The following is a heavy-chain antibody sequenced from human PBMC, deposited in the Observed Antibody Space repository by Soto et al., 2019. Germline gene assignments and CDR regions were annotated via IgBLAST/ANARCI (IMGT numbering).Heavy chain of an antibody. V-gene: IGHV3-23*01. D-gene: IGHD2-2*01. Sequence: SGGSLRLSCAASGFTFSSYAMSWVRQAPGKGLEWVSAISGSGGSTYYADSVKGRFTISRDNSKNTLYLQMNSLRAEDTAVYYCAKDGYQLLWGFDYWGQGTLVTVSS. CDR3: AKDGYQLLWGFDY. CDR1: GFTFSSYA. CDR2: ISGSGGST. J-gene: IGHJ4*02.